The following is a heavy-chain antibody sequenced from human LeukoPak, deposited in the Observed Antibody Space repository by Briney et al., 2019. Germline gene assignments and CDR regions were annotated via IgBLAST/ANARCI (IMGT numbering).Heavy chain of an antibody. Sequence: GGSLRLSCAASGFIFSSYSMNWVRQAPGKGLEWVSSISSSSSYIYYADSVKGRFTISRDNAKNSLYLQMNSLRAEDTAVYYCARDRDSSGIFDYWGQGTLVTVSS. CDR3: ARDRDSSGIFDY. J-gene: IGHJ4*02. CDR2: ISSSSSYI. CDR1: GFIFSSYS. V-gene: IGHV3-21*01. D-gene: IGHD3-22*01.